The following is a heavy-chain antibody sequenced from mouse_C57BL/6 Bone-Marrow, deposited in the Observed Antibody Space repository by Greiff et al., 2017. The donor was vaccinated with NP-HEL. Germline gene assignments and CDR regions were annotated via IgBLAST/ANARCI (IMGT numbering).Heavy chain of an antibody. J-gene: IGHJ4*01. CDR3: ARITTVPLYAKDY. V-gene: IGHV2-9-1*01. CDR1: GFSLTSYA. CDR2: IWTGGGT. Sequence: QVQLKESGPGLVAPSQSLSITCTVSGFSLTSYAISWVRQPPGKGLEWLGVIWTGGGTNYNSAPKSRLSISKDNSKSQVFIKMNSLQTEDTSRCYCARITTVPLYAKDYWGQGTSVTVSA. D-gene: IGHD1-1*01.